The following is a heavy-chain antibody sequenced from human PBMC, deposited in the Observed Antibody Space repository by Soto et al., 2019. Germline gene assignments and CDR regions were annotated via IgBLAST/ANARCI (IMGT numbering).Heavy chain of an antibody. CDR2: FDPEDGET. CDR3: GTLDLETGNWFDS. V-gene: IGHV1-24*01. CDR1: GYTLTDLS. D-gene: IGHD1-1*01. Sequence: ASVKVSCKVSGYTLTDLSMRWVRQAPGKGLEWMGGFDPEDGETIYAQKFQGRLTMTEDTSTGTKYMELSRLRYEDTAVYYCGTLDLETGNWFDSWGQGTLVTVSS. J-gene: IGHJ5*01.